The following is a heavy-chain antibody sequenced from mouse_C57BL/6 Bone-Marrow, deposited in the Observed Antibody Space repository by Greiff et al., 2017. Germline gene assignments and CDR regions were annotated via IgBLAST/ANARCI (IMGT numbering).Heavy chain of an antibody. V-gene: IGHV5-17*01. CDR1: GFTFSDYG. CDR2: IRSGSGTI. D-gene: IGHD3-3*01. Sequence: VQRVEPGGGLVKPGGSLKLSCAASGFTFSDYGMHWVRQAPARGLEWVAYIRSGSGTIYYADTVPGRFTLARDNAKNSLVLQMTSVRSEDTARYYWARGDGGEGLADWGQGTMVTVAA. J-gene: IGHJ3*01. CDR3: ARGDGGEGLAD.